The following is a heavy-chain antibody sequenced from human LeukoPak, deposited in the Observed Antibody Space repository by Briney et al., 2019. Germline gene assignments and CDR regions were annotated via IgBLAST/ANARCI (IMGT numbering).Heavy chain of an antibody. Sequence: PGGSLRVSCVASGFTFSSYSMNWVRQAPGKGLEWVSSISSSSSYIYYADSMKGRFTISRDNAKNSLYLQMNSLRAEDTAVYYCAKLGEGGYSYDYLPYYFDYWGQGTLVTVSS. D-gene: IGHD5-18*01. V-gene: IGHV3-21*01. CDR2: ISSSSSYI. CDR3: AKLGEGGYSYDYLPYYFDY. J-gene: IGHJ4*02. CDR1: GFTFSSYS.